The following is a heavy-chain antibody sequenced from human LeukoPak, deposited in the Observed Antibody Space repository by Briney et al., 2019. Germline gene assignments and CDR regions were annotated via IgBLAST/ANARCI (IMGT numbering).Heavy chain of an antibody. J-gene: IGHJ6*02. D-gene: IGHD6-13*01. CDR1: GYTFTSYD. Sequence: GASVKVSCKASGYTFTSYDINWVRQATGQGLEWMGWMNPNSGNTGYAQKFQGRVTMTRNTSISTAYMELSSLRSEDTAAYYCARAHRKYSSRHGRDYYGMDVWGQGTAVTVSS. V-gene: IGHV1-8*01. CDR2: MNPNSGNT. CDR3: ARAHRKYSSRHGRDYYGMDV.